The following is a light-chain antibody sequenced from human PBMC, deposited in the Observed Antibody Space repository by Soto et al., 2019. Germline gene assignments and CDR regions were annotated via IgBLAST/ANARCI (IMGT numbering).Light chain of an antibody. V-gene: IGLV2-14*01. CDR3: SSYTSSSLSWV. CDR1: SSDVGGYNY. J-gene: IGLJ3*02. CDR2: EVS. Sequence: QWSLSQPASVSGSPGQSITISCTGTSSDVGGYNYVSWYQQHPGKAPKLMIYEVSNRPSGVSNRFSGSKSGNTASLTISGLQAEDEADYYCSSYTSSSLSWVFGGGTKLTVL.